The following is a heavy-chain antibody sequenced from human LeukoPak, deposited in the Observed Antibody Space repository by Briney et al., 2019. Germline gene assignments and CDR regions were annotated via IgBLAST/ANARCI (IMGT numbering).Heavy chain of an antibody. D-gene: IGHD1-26*01. Sequence: GGSLRLSCAASGFTFSSYAMSWVRQAPGKGLEWASSISGSGGSTYYADSVKGRFIISRDNSKNTLYLQMNSLRAEDTAVYYCAKSRELLNAEYFQHWGQGTLVTVSS. CDR1: GFTFSSYA. CDR2: ISGSGGST. J-gene: IGHJ1*01. CDR3: AKSRELLNAEYFQH. V-gene: IGHV3-23*01.